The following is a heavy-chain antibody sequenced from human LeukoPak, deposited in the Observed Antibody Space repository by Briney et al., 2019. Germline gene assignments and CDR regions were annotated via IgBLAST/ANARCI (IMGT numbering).Heavy chain of an antibody. D-gene: IGHD2/OR15-2a*01. CDR1: GFFFGNHA. CDR2: ISNQAYGGTT. CDR3: TRGPILLWIHNGMDV. Sequence: TLSLSCSASGFFFGNHAMSWVRHAPPEKLEWVGFISNQAYGGTTEYAPSVEGRFTISRDDSRGIAYLQMCSLKTEDTAFYYCTRGPILLWIHNGMDVWGQGTTVTVS. J-gene: IGHJ6*02. V-gene: IGHV3-49*04.